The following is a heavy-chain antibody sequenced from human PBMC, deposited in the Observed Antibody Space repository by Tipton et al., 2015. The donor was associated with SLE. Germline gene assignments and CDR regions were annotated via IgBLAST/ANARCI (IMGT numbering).Heavy chain of an antibody. CDR3: ARLYSGSYYYYYGMDV. Sequence: QSGPEVKKPGASVKVSCKASGYTFTSFDINWVRQATGQGLEWMGWMNPNSGGTNYAQKFQGRVTMTRDTSISTAYMELSRLRSDDTAVYYCARLYSGSYYYYYGMDVWGQGTTVTVSS. D-gene: IGHD1-26*01. V-gene: IGHV1-2*02. CDR2: MNPNSGGT. J-gene: IGHJ6*02. CDR1: GYTFTSFD.